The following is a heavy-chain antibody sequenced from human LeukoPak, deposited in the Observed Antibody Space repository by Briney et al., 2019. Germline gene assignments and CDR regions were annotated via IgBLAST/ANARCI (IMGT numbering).Heavy chain of an antibody. CDR2: VSISSGTI. J-gene: IGHJ6*02. D-gene: IGHD6-19*01. Sequence: PGGSLRLSCAASGSTFSGHNMTWVRQAPGKGLEWISFVSISSGTIYYADSVKGRFRISRDNSKNTLYLQMNSLRAEDTAVYYCAKDQAVANGEDYYYYYGMDVWGQGTTVTVS. CDR1: GSTFSGHN. V-gene: IGHV3-48*01. CDR3: AKDQAVANGEDYYYYYGMDV.